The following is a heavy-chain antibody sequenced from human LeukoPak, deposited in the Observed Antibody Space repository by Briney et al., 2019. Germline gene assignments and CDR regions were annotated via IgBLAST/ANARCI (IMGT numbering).Heavy chain of an antibody. CDR1: GYSFTNFW. CDR2: IYPGDSDT. J-gene: IGHJ4*02. D-gene: IGHD2-2*02. CDR3: ARSNGYCSSTSCYTSDY. V-gene: IGHV5-51*01. Sequence: GESLKIAYKSSGYSFTNFWIGWVRQMPGKGLEWMGIIYPGDSDTRYSPSFQGQVTISADKSISTAYLQWSSLKASDTAMYYCARSNGYCSSTSCYTSDYWGQGTLVTVSS.